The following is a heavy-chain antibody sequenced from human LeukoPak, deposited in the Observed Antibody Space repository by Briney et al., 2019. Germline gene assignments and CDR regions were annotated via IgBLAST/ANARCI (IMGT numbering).Heavy chain of an antibody. CDR3: ITFSMIVVVITD. CDR2: IKSKSDGGTT. D-gene: IGHD3-22*01. Sequence: GGSLTLSCAASGFTFSNACMSWVRQAPGKGLEWVGRIKSKSDGGTTDYAAPVKGRITISRDDSKNTLYLQMNSLKTEDTDVYYCITFSMIVVVITDWGQGTLVTVSS. CDR1: GFTFSNAC. V-gene: IGHV3-15*01. J-gene: IGHJ4*02.